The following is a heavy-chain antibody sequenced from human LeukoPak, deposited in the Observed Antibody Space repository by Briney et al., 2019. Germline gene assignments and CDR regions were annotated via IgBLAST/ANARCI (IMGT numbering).Heavy chain of an antibody. CDR1: GFTFSSYW. V-gene: IGHV3-74*01. CDR3: TRRVSTTRWFDP. CDR2: IKSDGSTT. J-gene: IGHJ5*02. Sequence: PGGSLRLSCAASGFTFSSYWMHWVRQAPGKGLVWVSRIKSDGSTTNYADSVKGRFTNSRDNAENTLYLQMNSLRVEDTAVYYCTRRVSTTRWFDPWGQGTLVTVSS. D-gene: IGHD2-15*01.